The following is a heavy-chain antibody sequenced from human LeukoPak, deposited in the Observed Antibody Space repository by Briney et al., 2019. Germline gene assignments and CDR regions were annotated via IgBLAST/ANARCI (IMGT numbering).Heavy chain of an antibody. CDR2: IYPGDSDT. CDR3: ARIPDTTVGFYYYAMDV. D-gene: IGHD5-18*01. Sequence: ESLKISCKGSRYSFSSYWVAWVRQMPGKGLEWMGIIYPGDSDTRYSPSFQGQVTISADKSISYAYLQWSSLKASDSAVYYCARIPDTTVGFYYYAMDVWGQGTTVTVSS. V-gene: IGHV5-51*01. J-gene: IGHJ6*02. CDR1: RYSFSSYW.